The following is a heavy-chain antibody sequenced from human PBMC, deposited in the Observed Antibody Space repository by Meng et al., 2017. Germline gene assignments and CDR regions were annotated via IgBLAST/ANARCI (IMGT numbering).Heavy chain of an antibody. J-gene: IGHJ3*02. V-gene: IGHV1-2*02. CDR1: GYTFTGYY. Sequence: ASVKVSCKASGYTFTGYYMHWVRQAPGQGLEWMGWINPNSGGTNYAQKFQGRVTMTRDTSISTAYMELSRLRSDDTAVYYCARGVVPAAIPAFDIWGQETMVTVSS. CDR2: INPNSGGT. CDR3: ARGVVPAAIPAFDI. D-gene: IGHD2-2*01.